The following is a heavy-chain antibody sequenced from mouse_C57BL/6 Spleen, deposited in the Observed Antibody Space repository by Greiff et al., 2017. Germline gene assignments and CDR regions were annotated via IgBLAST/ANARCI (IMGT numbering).Heavy chain of an antibody. CDR1: GYTFTEYT. Sequence: QVQLKESGAELVKPGASVKPSCKASGYTFTEYTIHWVKQRSGQGLEWIGWFYPGSGSIKYNEKFKDKATLTADKSSSTVYMELSRLTSEDSAVYFCARHEDDGNYPYWYFDVWGTGTTVTVSS. CDR3: ARHEDDGNYPYWYFDV. V-gene: IGHV1-62-2*01. D-gene: IGHD2-1*01. J-gene: IGHJ1*03. CDR2: FYPGSGSI.